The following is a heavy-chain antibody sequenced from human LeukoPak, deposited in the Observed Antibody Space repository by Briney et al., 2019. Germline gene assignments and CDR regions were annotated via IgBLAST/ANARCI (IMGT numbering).Heavy chain of an antibody. CDR2: IDSDGSST. V-gene: IGHV3-74*01. J-gene: IGHJ4*02. CDR3: ARIRGYDYGFFDY. CDR1: GFSFSSHW. D-gene: IGHD5-18*01. Sequence: GGSLRLSRAASGFSFSSHWMHWVRQVPGKGLVWVSRIDSDGSSTSYADSVKGRFTISRDNTKNTLYLEMNSLRAEDTALYYCARIRGYDYGFFDYWSQGTLVTVSS.